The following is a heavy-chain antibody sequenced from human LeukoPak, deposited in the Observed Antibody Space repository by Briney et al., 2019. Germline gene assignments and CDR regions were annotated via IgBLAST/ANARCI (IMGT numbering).Heavy chain of an antibody. Sequence: SGGSLRLSCAASGFTFSNYWMSWVRQAPGKGLEWVANIKQDGSEKYYVDSVKGRFTISRDNAKNSLYLQMNSLRAEDTAVYYCARDWYVGSTFDYWGQGTLVTVSS. J-gene: IGHJ4*02. CDR1: GFTFSNYW. D-gene: IGHD1-26*01. V-gene: IGHV3-7*01. CDR3: ARDWYVGSTFDY. CDR2: IKQDGSEK.